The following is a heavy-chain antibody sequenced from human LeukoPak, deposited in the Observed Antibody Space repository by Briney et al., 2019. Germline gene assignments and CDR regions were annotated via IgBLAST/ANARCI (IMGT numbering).Heavy chain of an antibody. CDR1: GGSISSSSYY. CDR2: IYYSGST. V-gene: IGHV4-39*01. Sequence: SETLSLTCTVSGGSISSSSYYWGWLRQPPGKGLEWIGSIYYSGSTYYNPSLKSRVTISVDTSKNQFSLKLSSVTAADTAVYYCASPTADYWGQGTLVTVSS. J-gene: IGHJ4*02. CDR3: ASPTADY.